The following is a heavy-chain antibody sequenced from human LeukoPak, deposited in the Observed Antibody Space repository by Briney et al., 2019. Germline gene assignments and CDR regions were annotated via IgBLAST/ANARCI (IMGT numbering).Heavy chain of an antibody. J-gene: IGHJ6*03. CDR2: MNPNSGNT. CDR3: ARVHPQYYYYYMDV. Sequence: GASVKVSCKASGYTFTTYDITWVRQATGQGLEWMGWMNPNSGNTAYAQKFQGRVTMTRDTSISTAYMELSRLRSDDTAVYYCARVHPQYYYYYMDVWGKGTTVTVSS. V-gene: IGHV1-8*02. CDR1: GYTFTTYD.